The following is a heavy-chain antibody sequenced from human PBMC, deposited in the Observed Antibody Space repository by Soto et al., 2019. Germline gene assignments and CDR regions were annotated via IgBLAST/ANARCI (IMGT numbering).Heavy chain of an antibody. Sequence: QVQLQQWGAGLLKPSDTLSLTCAVYGGSFSGYYWSWIRQPPGKGLEWIGHINHRGGSNQNPSRKPRVIISVDTSKSQFYLKMMPVTAADTAVYYCARGIATIPAVQGDAPENCYFDSWGLGTRVTVSS. J-gene: IGHJ4*02. CDR3: ARGIATIPAVQGDAPENCYFDS. CDR2: INHRGGS. D-gene: IGHD6-25*01. CDR1: GGSFSGYY. V-gene: IGHV4-34*02.